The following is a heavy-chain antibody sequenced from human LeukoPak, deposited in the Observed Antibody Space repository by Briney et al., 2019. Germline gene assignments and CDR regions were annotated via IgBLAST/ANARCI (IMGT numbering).Heavy chain of an antibody. D-gene: IGHD3-22*01. V-gene: IGHV1-69*13. Sequence: SVKVSCKASGGTFSSYAISWVRQAPGQGLEWMGGIIPSFGTANYAQKFQGRVTITADESTSTAYMELSSLRSEDTAVYYCARQGDSSGFYYYYYGMDVWGQGTTVTVSS. CDR3: ARQGDSSGFYYYYYGMDV. CDR2: IIPSFGTA. CDR1: GGTFSSYA. J-gene: IGHJ6*02.